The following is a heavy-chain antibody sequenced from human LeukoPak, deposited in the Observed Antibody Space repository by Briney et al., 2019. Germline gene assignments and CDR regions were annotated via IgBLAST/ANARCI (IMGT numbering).Heavy chain of an antibody. V-gene: IGHV1-69*04. D-gene: IGHD6-13*01. CDR3: AREETIASAGGGDDYYYGMDV. Sequence: SVKVSCKASGGTFSSYAITWVRQAPGHGLEWMGRIIPILGIANHPQKFQGRVTIPADKSTSTAYMELSSLTSENTAVYYCAREETIASAGGGDDYYYGMDVWGEGTTVTVSS. J-gene: IGHJ6*04. CDR1: GGTFSSYA. CDR2: IIPILGIA.